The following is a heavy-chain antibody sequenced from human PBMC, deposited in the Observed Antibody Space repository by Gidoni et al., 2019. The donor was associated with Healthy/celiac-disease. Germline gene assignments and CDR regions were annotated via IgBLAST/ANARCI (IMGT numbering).Heavy chain of an antibody. V-gene: IGHV3-23*01. Sequence: EVQLLESGGGLVQPGGSLRLSCAASGFTFRSYAMSWVRQAPGKGLEWVSAISGSGGSTYYADSVKGRFTISRDNSKNTLYLQMNSLRAEDTAVYYCAKAGGGSGSYQGSFFDYWGQGTLVTVSS. CDR1: GFTFRSYA. CDR2: ISGSGGST. J-gene: IGHJ4*02. CDR3: AKAGGGSGSYQGSFFDY. D-gene: IGHD1-26*01.